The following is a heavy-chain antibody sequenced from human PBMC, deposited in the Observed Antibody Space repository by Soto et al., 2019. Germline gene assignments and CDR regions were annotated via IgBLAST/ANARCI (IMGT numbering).Heavy chain of an antibody. V-gene: IGHV4-30-4*01. D-gene: IGHD4-17*01. CDR2: SSYSGTT. CDR1: GGSISSGNYY. J-gene: IGHJ4*02. CDR3: ATMGTPVTGLYYCDY. Sequence: QVQLQESGPGLVKPSQTLSLTCTVSGGSISSGNYYWSWIRQPPGKGLEWIGFSSYSGTTHYSSSLRSRVSISVDTSKNQFSLDLSSVTAADTAVYYCATMGTPVTGLYYCDYWGQGTLVTVSS.